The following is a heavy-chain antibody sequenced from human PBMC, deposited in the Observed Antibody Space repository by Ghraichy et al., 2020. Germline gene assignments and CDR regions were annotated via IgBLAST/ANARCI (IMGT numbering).Heavy chain of an antibody. J-gene: IGHJ4*02. D-gene: IGHD2-2*01. Sequence: GGSLRLSCAASGFTFSSYGMHWVRQAPGKGLEWVALIWYDGSNKYYADSVKGRFTISRDNSKNTLYLQMNSLRADDTAVYYGARGFCTSTSCFDYFDYWGQGALVTVSS. CDR1: GFTFSSYG. CDR3: ARGFCTSTSCFDYFDY. V-gene: IGHV3-33*01. CDR2: IWYDGSNK.